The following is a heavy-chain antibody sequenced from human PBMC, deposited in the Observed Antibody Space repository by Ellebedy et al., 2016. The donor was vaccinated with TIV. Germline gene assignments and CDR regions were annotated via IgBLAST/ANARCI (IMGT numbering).Heavy chain of an antibody. CDR3: ARHAGNAEYAFDF. CDR1: GASIGGYF. Sequence: MPSETLSLTCAVSGASIGGYFWSWIRQPPGKGLEWIAYIHNGVTTSYNPSLKSRVTISEDTSKNQFSLILTSVTAADTDVYYCARHAGNAEYAFDFWGQGSPVTVSS. CDR2: IHNGVTT. D-gene: IGHD2-2*01. J-gene: IGHJ4*02. V-gene: IGHV4-59*08.